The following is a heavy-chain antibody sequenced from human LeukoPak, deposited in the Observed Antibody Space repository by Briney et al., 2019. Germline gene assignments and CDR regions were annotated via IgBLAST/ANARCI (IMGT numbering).Heavy chain of an antibody. CDR1: GGSIRNYY. Sequence: SETLSLTCTVSGGSIRNYYWSWIRQPPGKGLEWIGSIYYSGSTYYNPSLKSRVTISVDTSKNQFSLKLSSVTAADTAVYYCAREVYFGNFGTSYLDYWGRGTLVTVSS. J-gene: IGHJ4*02. CDR2: IYYSGST. V-gene: IGHV4-59*05. D-gene: IGHD3/OR15-3a*01. CDR3: AREVYFGNFGTSYLDY.